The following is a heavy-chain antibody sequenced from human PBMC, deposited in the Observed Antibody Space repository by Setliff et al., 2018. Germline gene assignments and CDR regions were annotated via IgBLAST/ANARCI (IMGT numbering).Heavy chain of an antibody. Sequence: PSETLSLTCTVSGASVRSHYWSWIRQPPGKGLEWIGFIFYSGDTRYNPSLKSRVTMSVDTSMNQFSLNLNSVTAADTAVYYCARDRTYYASGTYTRWFDYWGQGTLVTVSS. J-gene: IGHJ4*02. CDR2: IFYSGDT. CDR1: GASVRSHY. V-gene: IGHV4-59*02. CDR3: ARDRTYYASGTYTRWFDY. D-gene: IGHD3-10*01.